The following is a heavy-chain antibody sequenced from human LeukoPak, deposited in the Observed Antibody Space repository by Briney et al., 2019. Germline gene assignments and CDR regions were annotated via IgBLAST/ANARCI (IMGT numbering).Heavy chain of an antibody. Sequence: SVKVSCKASGGSLDNYAFSWVRQAPGQGLEWMGRIIPIFGTADYAQKFQGRVVITAEKSTNTAYMELSSLKSDDTAIYYCASLTAFDPWGQGTLVTVSS. V-gene: IGHV1-69*06. CDR1: GGSLDNYA. J-gene: IGHJ5*02. CDR3: ASLTAFDP. CDR2: IIPIFGTA. D-gene: IGHD5-18*01.